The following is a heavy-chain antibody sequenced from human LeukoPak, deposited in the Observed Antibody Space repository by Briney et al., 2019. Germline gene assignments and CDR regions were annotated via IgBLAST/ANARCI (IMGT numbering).Heavy chain of an antibody. CDR2: VNSDGSNT. Sequence: GGSLRLSCAASGFTFSSYWMHWVRHAPGKGLVWVSRVNSDGSNTVYADSMKGRFTVSRGNARNTLYLQMNSLRAEDTAVYYCAKDRLIVVVTATDYWGQGTLVTVSS. D-gene: IGHD2-21*02. J-gene: IGHJ4*02. V-gene: IGHV3-74*01. CDR3: AKDRLIVVVTATDY. CDR1: GFTFSSYW.